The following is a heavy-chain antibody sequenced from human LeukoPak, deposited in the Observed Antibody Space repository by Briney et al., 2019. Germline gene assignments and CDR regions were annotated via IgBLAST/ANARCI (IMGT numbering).Heavy chain of an antibody. CDR3: AGDSGYYYDSSGD. Sequence: GGSLRLSCAASGFTFSSYSMNWVRQAPGKGLEWVSYISSSSSTIYYADSVKGRFTISRDNAKNSLYLQMNSLRGEDTAVYYCAGDSGYYYDSSGDWGQGTLVTVSS. D-gene: IGHD3-22*01. CDR2: ISSSSSTI. CDR1: GFTFSSYS. J-gene: IGHJ4*02. V-gene: IGHV3-48*01.